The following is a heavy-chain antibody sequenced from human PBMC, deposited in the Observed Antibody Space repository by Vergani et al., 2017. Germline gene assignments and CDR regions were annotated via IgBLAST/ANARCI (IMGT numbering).Heavy chain of an antibody. Sequence: QVQLQESGPGLVKPSETLSLTCTVSGGSISSYYWSWIRQPPGKGLEWIGYIYYSGSTNYNPSLKSRVTISVDTSKNQFSLKLSSVTAADTAVYYCARTWSDSSGYYEMDYGGRGTLVTVSP. D-gene: IGHD3-22*01. CDR3: ARTWSDSSGYYEMDY. CDR2: IYYSGST. V-gene: IGHV4-59*01. CDR1: GGSISSYY. J-gene: IGHJ4*02.